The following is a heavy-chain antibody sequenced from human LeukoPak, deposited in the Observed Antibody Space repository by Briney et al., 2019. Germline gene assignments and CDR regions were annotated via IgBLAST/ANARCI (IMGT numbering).Heavy chain of an antibody. Sequence: ASVSVSCKASGSRFTSYGISWVRQAPGQGLEWMGWISAYNGNTNYAQKLQGRVTMTTDTSTSTAYMELRSLRSDDTAVYYCARGGDGDILTGLVFDYWGQTTLPTVSS. CDR3: ARGGDGDILTGLVFDY. J-gene: IGHJ4*02. D-gene: IGHD3-9*01. CDR2: ISAYNGNT. CDR1: GSRFTSYG. V-gene: IGHV1-18*01.